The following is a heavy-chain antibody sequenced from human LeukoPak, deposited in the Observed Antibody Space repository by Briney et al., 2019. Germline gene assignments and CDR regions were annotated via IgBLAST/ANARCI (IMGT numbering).Heavy chain of an antibody. J-gene: IGHJ4*02. D-gene: IGHD6-19*01. CDR1: GFTFSYYS. V-gene: IGHV3-48*02. CDR3: ASVTIAVAGDFDY. Sequence: PGGSLRLSCAASGFTFSYYSMNWVRQPPGKGLEWVSYIGTSGSPIYYADSVKGRFTISRDNAKNSLYLQMNSLRDEDTAVYYGASVTIAVAGDFDYWGQGTLVTVSS. CDR2: IGTSGSPI.